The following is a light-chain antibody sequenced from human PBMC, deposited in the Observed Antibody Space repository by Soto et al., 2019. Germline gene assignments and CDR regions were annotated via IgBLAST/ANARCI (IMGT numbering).Light chain of an antibody. V-gene: IGKV1-6*01. CDR1: QGIGSE. CDR2: AVS. J-gene: IGKJ2*01. CDR3: LQDSEYPYT. Sequence: IQMTQSPSSLSASVGDRVIITCRASQGIGSELGWYQQKPGKAPKLLIYAVSYLQTGVSSRFSGRKSGTEFTLTISSLQPEDSATYYCLQDSEYPYTFGQGTKLEI.